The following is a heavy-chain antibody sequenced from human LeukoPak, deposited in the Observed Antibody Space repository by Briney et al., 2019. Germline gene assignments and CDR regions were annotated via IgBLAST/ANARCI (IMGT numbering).Heavy chain of an antibody. CDR2: IIPILGIA. Sequence: AASVKVSCKASGGTFSSYAISWVRQAPGQGLEWMGRIIPILGIANYAQKFQGRVTITADKSTSTAYMELSSLRSEDTAVYYCARDTEHIVVVTAIPTHYYYGMDVWGQGTTVTVSS. D-gene: IGHD2-21*02. CDR3: ARDTEHIVVVTAIPTHYYYGMDV. V-gene: IGHV1-69*04. CDR1: GGTFSSYA. J-gene: IGHJ6*02.